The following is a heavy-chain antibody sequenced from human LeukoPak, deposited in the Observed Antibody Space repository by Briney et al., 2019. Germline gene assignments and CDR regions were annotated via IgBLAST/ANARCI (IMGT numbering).Heavy chain of an antibody. J-gene: IGHJ4*02. D-gene: IGHD5/OR15-5a*01. CDR1: GFPLTVYP. V-gene: IGHV3-30-3*01. CDR2: SSSDETYK. Sequence: GGALGPSCAAPGFPLTVYPSHLGRQAPGQGAGWVSVSSSDETYKFYADSVRGRFTISRDNSKNRLYLQMSDLRAEDTAVYFCARSVSGVWLFDYWGRGTLVTVSS. CDR3: ARSVSGVWLFDY.